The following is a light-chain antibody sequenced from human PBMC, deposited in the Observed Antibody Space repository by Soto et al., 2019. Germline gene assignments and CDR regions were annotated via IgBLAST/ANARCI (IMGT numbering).Light chain of an antibody. V-gene: IGKV2-28*01. J-gene: IGKJ2*01. CDR2: LGS. CDR1: QNLLHRNGNNY. Sequence: DIVMTQSPLSLPVTPGEPASISCRSSQNLLHRNGNNYFDWYLQKPGQSPQLLIYLGSNRASGVPDRFTGSGSGTDFTLKISRVEAEDVGVYYCMQCLQTPYTFGQGTKLEIK. CDR3: MQCLQTPYT.